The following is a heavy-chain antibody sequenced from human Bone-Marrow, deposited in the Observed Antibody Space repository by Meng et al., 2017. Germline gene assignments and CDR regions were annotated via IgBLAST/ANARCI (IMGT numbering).Heavy chain of an antibody. Sequence: GESLKISCAASGFTFSSYEMNWVRQAPGKGLEWVSYISSSGSTIYYADSVKGRFTISRDNAKNSLYLQMNSLRAEDTAAYYCARDSPYDSSGYYYYGMDVWGQGTTVTVSS. J-gene: IGHJ6*02. CDR2: ISSSGSTI. CDR1: GFTFSSYE. CDR3: ARDSPYDSSGYYYYGMDV. D-gene: IGHD3-22*01. V-gene: IGHV3-48*03.